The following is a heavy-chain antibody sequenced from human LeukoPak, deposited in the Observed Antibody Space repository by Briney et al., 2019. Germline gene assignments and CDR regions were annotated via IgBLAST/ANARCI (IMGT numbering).Heavy chain of an antibody. CDR2: ITGSGGST. CDR3: ARELFDFDY. J-gene: IGHJ4*02. D-gene: IGHD3-10*01. V-gene: IGHV3-23*01. Sequence: GGSLRLSCAPSGFTFDNFAMTWVRQAPGKGLEWVSEITGSGGSTYYADSVKGRFTISRDNSKNTLYLHMNSLRAEDTAIYYCARELFDFDYWGQGTLVTVSS. CDR1: GFTFDNFA.